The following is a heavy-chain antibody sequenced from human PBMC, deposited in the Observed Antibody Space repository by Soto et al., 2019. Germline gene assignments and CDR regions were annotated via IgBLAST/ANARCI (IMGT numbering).Heavy chain of an antibody. CDR2: INSGGGTT. V-gene: IGHV3-74*01. CDR3: ARWFTYGNFDYFDY. CDR1: GFTFNTYW. Sequence: GGSLRLSCAASGFTFNTYWMYWFRQAPGKGLVWVSRINSGGGTTTYADSVKGRFTISRDNAKNTLYLQMNGLRAEGTAVYYCARWFTYGNFDYFDYWGQGTQVTVSS. D-gene: IGHD3-10*01. J-gene: IGHJ4*02.